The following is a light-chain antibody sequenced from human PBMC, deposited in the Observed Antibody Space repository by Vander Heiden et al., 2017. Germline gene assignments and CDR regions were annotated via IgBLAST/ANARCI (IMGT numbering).Light chain of an antibody. J-gene: IGLJ2*01. CDR1: SSDVGGYNI. CDR2: EVS. CDR3: SSYAGSSTPV. Sequence: PGPSITISCTGSSSDVGGYNIVSWYQQHPGKAPKLMIYEVSKRPSGVSNRFSGSKSGNTASLTISGLQAEDEADYYCSSYAGSSTPVFGGGTKLTVL. V-gene: IGLV2-23*02.